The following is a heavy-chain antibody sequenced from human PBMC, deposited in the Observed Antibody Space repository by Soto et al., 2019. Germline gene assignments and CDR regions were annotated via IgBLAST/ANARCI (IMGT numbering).Heavy chain of an antibody. V-gene: IGHV1-69*13. CDR1: GGTFSSYA. D-gene: IGHD6-19*01. J-gene: IGHJ4*02. CDR2: IIPIFGTA. CDR3: ARDQGVAVAGPFDY. Sequence: SVKVSCKASGGTFSSYAISWVRQAPGQGLAWMGGIIPIFGTANYAQKFQGRVTITADESTSTAYMELSSLRSEDTAVYYCARDQGVAVAGPFDYWGQGTLVTVSS.